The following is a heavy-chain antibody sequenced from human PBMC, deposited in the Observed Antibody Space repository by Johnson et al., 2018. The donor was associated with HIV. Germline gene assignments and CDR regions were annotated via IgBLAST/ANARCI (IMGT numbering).Heavy chain of an antibody. J-gene: IGHJ3*02. D-gene: IGHD1-14*01. CDR3: AIIWNHTFDI. CDR1: GFTFSSNA. V-gene: IGHV3-30*14. CDR2: ISYAGSNK. Sequence: QVQLVESGGGLVQPGGSLRLSCAASGFTFSSNAMHWVRQAPGKGLERVVVISYAGSNKSYADSVKGRFSISRDNSKNTLYLQMNSLRAEDTAVYYCAIIWNHTFDIWGQGTMVTVSS.